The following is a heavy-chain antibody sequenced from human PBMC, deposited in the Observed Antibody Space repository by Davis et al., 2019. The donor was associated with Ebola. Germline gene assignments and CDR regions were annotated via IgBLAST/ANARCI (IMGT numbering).Heavy chain of an antibody. CDR3: ARPVFGDRDAFDI. D-gene: IGHD2-21*01. J-gene: IGHJ3*02. CDR2: ISGYSGNT. CDR1: GNTFPSND. V-gene: IGHV1-18*04. Sequence: AASVTVSCKAAGNTFPSNDVTWVRQAPGQGLEWMGWISGYSGNTNYAQKFQGRVTMTTDRSGSTVYMELRGLRSDDTAVYYCARPVFGDRDAFDIWGQGTLVTVSS.